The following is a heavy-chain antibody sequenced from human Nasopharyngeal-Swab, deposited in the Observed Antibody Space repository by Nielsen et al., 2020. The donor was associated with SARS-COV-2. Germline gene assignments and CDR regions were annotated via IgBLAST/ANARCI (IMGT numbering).Heavy chain of an antibody. CDR3: ARDGAAVAGGLDY. CDR2: ISWNSGSI. CDR1: GFTFDDYA. J-gene: IGHJ4*02. D-gene: IGHD6-19*01. Sequence: SLKISCAASGFTFDDYAMHWVRQAPGKGLEWVSGISWNSGSIGYADSVKGRFTISRDNAKNSLYLQMNSLRAEDTAVYYCARDGAAVAGGLDYWGQGTLVTVSS. V-gene: IGHV3-9*01.